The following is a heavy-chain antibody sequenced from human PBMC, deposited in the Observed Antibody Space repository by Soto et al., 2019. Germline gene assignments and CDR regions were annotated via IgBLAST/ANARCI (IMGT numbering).Heavy chain of an antibody. CDR1: GYSISSSNW. D-gene: IGHD1-26*01. CDR3: ARREIQGPIDY. Sequence: QVQLHESGPGLVKPSDTLSLTCAVSGYSISSSNWWGWIRQPPGQGLEWIGYIYYSGTTYYNPSLKSRVTMSVDTSKNQFSLKLTSVTAVDTAVYYCARREIQGPIDYWGQGTLVTVSS. CDR2: IYYSGTT. V-gene: IGHV4-28*01. J-gene: IGHJ4*02.